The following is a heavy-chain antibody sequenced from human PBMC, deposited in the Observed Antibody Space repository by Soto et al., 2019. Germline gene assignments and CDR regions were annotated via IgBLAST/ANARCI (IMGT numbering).Heavy chain of an antibody. J-gene: IGHJ5*01. CDR1: GFSLSTSGVG. D-gene: IGHD3-16*01. Sequence: QITLKESGPTLVKPTQTLTLTCTFSGFSLSTSGVGVGWIRQPPGKALEWLALIYWDDDKRYSPSLKSRLTIXKXXSKNQVVLTMTNMDPVDTATYYCAHKGDGDRGFKSWGRGTLVTVSS. CDR2: IYWDDDK. V-gene: IGHV2-5*02. CDR3: AHKGDGDRGFKS.